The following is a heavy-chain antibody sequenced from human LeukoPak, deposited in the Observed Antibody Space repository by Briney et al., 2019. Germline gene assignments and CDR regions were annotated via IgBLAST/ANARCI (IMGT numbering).Heavy chain of an antibody. CDR1: GFTFSSYA. J-gene: IGHJ4*02. CDR2: ISGSGGST. Sequence: PGGSLRLSCAASGFTFSSYAMSWVRQAPGKGLEWVSAISGSGGSTYYADSVKGRFTISGDNSKNTLYLQMNSLSAEDTAVYYCANFGSPSRIAARTYFDYWGQGTLVTVSS. V-gene: IGHV3-23*01. D-gene: IGHD6-6*01. CDR3: ANFGSPSRIAARTYFDY.